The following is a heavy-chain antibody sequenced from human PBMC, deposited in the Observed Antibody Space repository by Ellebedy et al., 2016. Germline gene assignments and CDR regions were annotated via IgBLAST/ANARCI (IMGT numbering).Heavy chain of an antibody. CDR1: GGSISSGDYY. Sequence: SETLSLTXTVSGGSISSGDYYWSWIRQPPGKGLEWIGYIYYSGSTYYNPSLKSRVTISVDTSKNQFSLKLSSVTAADTAVYYCARDHHGGRDSSGPRANWFDPWGQGTLVTVSS. V-gene: IGHV4-30-4*01. CDR2: IYYSGST. CDR3: ARDHHGGRDSSGPRANWFDP. J-gene: IGHJ5*02. D-gene: IGHD3-22*01.